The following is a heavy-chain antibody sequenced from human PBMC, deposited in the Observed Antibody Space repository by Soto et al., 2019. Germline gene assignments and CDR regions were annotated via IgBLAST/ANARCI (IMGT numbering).Heavy chain of an antibody. CDR3: ARWAHYARNLNNWFDP. Sequence: QVQLVQSGAEVKKPGSSVKVSCKASGGTFSSYAISWVRQAPGQGLEWMGGIIPIFGTANYAQKFQGRVTITADESSSTAYMELSSLRSEDTAVYYCARWAHYARNLNNWFDPWGQGTLVTVSS. D-gene: IGHD4-17*01. CDR2: IIPIFGTA. CDR1: GGTFSSYA. J-gene: IGHJ5*02. V-gene: IGHV1-69*01.